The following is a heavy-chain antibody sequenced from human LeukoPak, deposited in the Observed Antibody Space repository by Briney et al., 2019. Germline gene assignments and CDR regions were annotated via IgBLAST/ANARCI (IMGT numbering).Heavy chain of an antibody. CDR2: IKEDGSEK. V-gene: IGHV3-7*04. CDR3: ARDDIAAGDY. CDR1: GFNFRRYW. Sequence: GGSLRLSCAASGFNFRRYWMSWVRQAPGKGLEWVANIKEDGSEKDYLDSVQGRFTISRDNAKNSVYLQMNSLRAEDTAVYYCARDDIAAGDYWCQGTLVTVSS. D-gene: IGHD6-13*01. J-gene: IGHJ4*02.